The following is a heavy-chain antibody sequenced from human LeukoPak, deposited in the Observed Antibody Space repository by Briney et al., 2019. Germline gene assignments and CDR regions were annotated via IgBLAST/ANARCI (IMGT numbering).Heavy chain of an antibody. Sequence: SVKVSCKASGGTFSSYAISWVRQAPGQGLEWMGGIIPIFGTANYAQKFQGRVTITTDESTSTAYMELSSLRSEDTAVYYCARDREYSYGYANYFDYWGQGTLVTVSS. V-gene: IGHV1-69*05. CDR2: IIPIFGTA. CDR3: ARDREYSYGYANYFDY. D-gene: IGHD5-18*01. CDR1: GGTFSSYA. J-gene: IGHJ4*02.